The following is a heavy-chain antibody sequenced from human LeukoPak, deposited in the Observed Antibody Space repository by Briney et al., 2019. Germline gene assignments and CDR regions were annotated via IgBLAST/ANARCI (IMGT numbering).Heavy chain of an antibody. V-gene: IGHV6-1*01. CDR2: TYYRSKWFT. J-gene: IGHJ4*02. Sequence: SQTLSLTCAISGDSVSSNSAAWIWIRQSPSRGLEWLGRTYYRSKWFTDYALSVKSRITINPDTSTNQFSLQLNSVTPEDTAVHYCARDLVYNWNRGVVFDYWGQGTLVTVSS. D-gene: IGHD1-20*01. CDR1: GDSVSSNSAA. CDR3: ARDLVYNWNRGVVFDY.